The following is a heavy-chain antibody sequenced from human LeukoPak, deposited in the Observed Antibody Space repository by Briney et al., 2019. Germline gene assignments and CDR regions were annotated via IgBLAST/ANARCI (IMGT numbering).Heavy chain of an antibody. CDR2: ISASGSNI. Sequence: GGSLRLSCAASGFPFSSYSMNWVRQAPGKGLEWVSYISASGSNIYYLDSVKGRFTVSRDNAMNSLFLQMDRLRAEDTAVYYCVRVKGTYFDFWGQGTLVTVSS. J-gene: IGHJ4*02. CDR3: VRVKGTYFDF. CDR1: GFPFSSYS. D-gene: IGHD1-1*01. V-gene: IGHV3-48*01.